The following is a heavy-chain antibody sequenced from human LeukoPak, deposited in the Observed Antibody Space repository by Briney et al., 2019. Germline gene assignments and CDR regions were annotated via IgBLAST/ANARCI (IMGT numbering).Heavy chain of an antibody. Sequence: PSETLSLTCTVSGYSISSYYWSWIRQPPGKGLEWIGYIYYSGSTNYNPSLKSRVTISVDTSKNQFSLKLSSVTAADTAVYYCARAPILWFGEPDYFDYWGQGTLVTVSS. J-gene: IGHJ4*02. CDR1: GYSISSYY. V-gene: IGHV4-59*01. CDR2: IYYSGST. CDR3: ARAPILWFGEPDYFDY. D-gene: IGHD3-10*01.